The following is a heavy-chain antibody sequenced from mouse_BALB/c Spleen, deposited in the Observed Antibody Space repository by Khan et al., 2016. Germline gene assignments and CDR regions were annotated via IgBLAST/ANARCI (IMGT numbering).Heavy chain of an antibody. Sequence: QIQLVQSGPELKKPGETVKISCKASGYTFTNSGMNWVKQAPGKGLKWVGWINTYTGEPTYADDFKGRFAFSLESSASTAYLQLNNRKNEDMTTYFCARGAMVTTGWYFDVWGAGTTVTVSS. CDR3: ARGAMVTTGWYFDV. D-gene: IGHD2-2*01. CDR1: GYTFTNSG. J-gene: IGHJ1*01. V-gene: IGHV9-1*02. CDR2: INTYTGEP.